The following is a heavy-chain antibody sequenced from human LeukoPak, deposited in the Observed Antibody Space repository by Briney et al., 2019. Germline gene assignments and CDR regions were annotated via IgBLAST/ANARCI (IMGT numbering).Heavy chain of an antibody. V-gene: IGHV3-7*01. CDR3: ATEIVGAQCAFDV. CDR2: IKDDGSEK. J-gene: IGHJ3*01. CDR1: GVSFSSYW. D-gene: IGHD1-26*01. Sequence: PGGSLRLSCVDSGVSFSSYWMRWGRQALGEGVERVDNIKDDGSEKNSVDSLKGRFSISRDNAKNSLYLEMSSRRAEDTAVYYCATEIVGAQCAFDVWGQGTMVIVSS.